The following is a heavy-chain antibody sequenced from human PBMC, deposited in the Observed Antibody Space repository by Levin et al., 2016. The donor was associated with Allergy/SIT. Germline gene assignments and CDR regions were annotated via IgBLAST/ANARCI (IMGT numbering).Heavy chain of an antibody. CDR2: ISGDGGST. V-gene: IGHV3-43*02. D-gene: IGHD4-17*01. CDR3: AKPGENLVTTGMYFGY. J-gene: IGHJ4*02. CDR1: GFTFDDYA. Sequence: GESLKISCAASGFTFDDYAMHWVRQAPGKGLEWVSLISGDGGSTYYADSVKGRFTISRDNSKNSLYLQMNSLRTEDTALYYCAKPGENLVTTGMYFGYWGQGTLVTVSS.